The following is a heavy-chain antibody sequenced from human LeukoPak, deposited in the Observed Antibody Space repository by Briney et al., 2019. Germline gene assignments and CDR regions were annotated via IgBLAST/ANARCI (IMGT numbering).Heavy chain of an antibody. CDR2: ISSSSSTI. CDR1: GFTFSSYS. J-gene: IGHJ4*02. D-gene: IGHD6-19*01. Sequence: GGSLRLSCAASGFTFSSYSMNWVRQAPGKGLEWVSYISSSSSTIYYADSVKGRFTISRDNAKNSLYLQMNSLRAEDTAVYYCARDSIAVAGTALDYWGQGTLVTVSS. CDR3: ARDSIAVAGTALDY. V-gene: IGHV3-48*01.